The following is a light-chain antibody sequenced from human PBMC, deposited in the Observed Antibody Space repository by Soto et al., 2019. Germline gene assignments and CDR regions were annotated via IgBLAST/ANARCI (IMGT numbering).Light chain of an antibody. CDR3: QHRSNWPPFT. Sequence: EIGLTQSPATLSLSPGERATLSCRASQSVSSYLAWYQQKPGQAPRLLIYDASNRATGIPTRFSGSGSGTDFTLTISSLEPEDFAVYYCQHRSNWPPFTFGPGTKVDI. J-gene: IGKJ3*01. CDR1: QSVSSY. CDR2: DAS. V-gene: IGKV3-11*01.